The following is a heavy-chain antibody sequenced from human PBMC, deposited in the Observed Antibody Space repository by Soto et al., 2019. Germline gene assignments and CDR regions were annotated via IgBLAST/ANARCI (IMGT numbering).Heavy chain of an antibody. CDR3: ARPDFGDYWYFDL. J-gene: IGHJ2*01. D-gene: IGHD4-17*01. Sequence: QDQLVQSGAEVKKPGSSVKVSCKAFGGPFSSHTFSWVRQAPGQGLEWMGRIIPALGTTTYAQKLQGRVTITADESVTTVYRELNSLRTEDTAVYYCARPDFGDYWYFDLWGRGTLVTVSS. CDR2: IIPALGTT. CDR1: GGPFSSHT. V-gene: IGHV1-69*08.